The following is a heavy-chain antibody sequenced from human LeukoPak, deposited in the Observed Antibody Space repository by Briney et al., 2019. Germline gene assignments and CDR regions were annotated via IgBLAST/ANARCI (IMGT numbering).Heavy chain of an antibody. CDR2: INHSGST. CDR3: ARVYDDHSIGY. J-gene: IGHJ4*02. D-gene: IGHD5/OR15-5a*01. CDR1: GGSISSSSYY. V-gene: IGHV4-39*02. Sequence: PSETLSLTCTVSGGSISSSSYYWGWIRQPPGKGLEWIGEINHSGSTNYNPSLKSRVTISIDTSKNHFSLKLSSVTAADTAVYYCARVYDDHSIGYWGQGILVTVSS.